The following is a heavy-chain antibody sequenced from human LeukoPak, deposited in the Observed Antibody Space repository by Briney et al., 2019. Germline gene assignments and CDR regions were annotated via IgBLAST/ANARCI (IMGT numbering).Heavy chain of an antibody. V-gene: IGHV1-46*01. J-gene: IGHJ4*02. D-gene: IGHD6-19*01. CDR3: ARDYDVSGREGYSSGWYVGSCIY. Sequence: ASVKVSCKAYGYTFTNYYMHWVRQAPGQGLDYMGVINPSGGSTTYARKFQGRVTMTRDTSTSTVYMELSSLRSEDTAVYYCARDYDVSGREGYSSGWYVGSCIYWGQGTLVTVSS. CDR2: INPSGGST. CDR1: GYTFTNYY.